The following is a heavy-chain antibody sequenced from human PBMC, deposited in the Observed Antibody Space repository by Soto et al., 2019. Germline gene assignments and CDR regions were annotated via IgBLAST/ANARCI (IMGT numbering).Heavy chain of an antibody. CDR3: ARGTGSSLRDAFDI. D-gene: IGHD1-26*01. CDR1: GFTFSSYA. CDR2: ISYDGNNK. V-gene: IGHV3-30-3*01. Sequence: QVQVVEFGGGVVQPGRSLRLSCAASGFTFSSYAMQWVRQAPGKGLEWVAVISYDGNNKYYADSVKGRFTISRDNSKNTLYLQMKSLRAEDTAVYYCARGTGSSLRDAFDIWGQGTMVTVSS. J-gene: IGHJ3*02.